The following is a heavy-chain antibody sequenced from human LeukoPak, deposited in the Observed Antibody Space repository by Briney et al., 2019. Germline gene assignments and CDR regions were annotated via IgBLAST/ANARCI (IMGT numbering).Heavy chain of an antibody. V-gene: IGHV1-69*13. CDR2: IIPIFGTA. Sequence: SVKVSCKASGGTFSSYAISWVRQAPGQGLEWMGGIIPIFGTANYAQKFQGRVTITADESTSTAYMELSSLRSEDTAVYYCANCDSVRRSSTSCPQGHWGQGTLVTVSS. CDR3: ANCDSVRRSSTSCPQGH. CDR1: GGTFSSYA. D-gene: IGHD2-2*01. J-gene: IGHJ4*02.